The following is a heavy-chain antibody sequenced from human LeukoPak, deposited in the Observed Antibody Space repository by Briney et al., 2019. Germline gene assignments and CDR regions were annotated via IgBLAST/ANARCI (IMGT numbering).Heavy chain of an antibody. CDR3: AKGRQWLGDFDY. J-gene: IGHJ4*02. V-gene: IGHV3-23*01. CDR1: GFTLSSYA. Sequence: RGCLRLSCAASGFTLSSYAITWVRRAPGEGVEWVSTISGSGGSTYYADSVKGRFTISRDNSKNTLYLQMNSLRAEDTAVYYCAKGRQWLGDFDYWGQGALVTVSS. D-gene: IGHD6-19*01. CDR2: ISGSGGST.